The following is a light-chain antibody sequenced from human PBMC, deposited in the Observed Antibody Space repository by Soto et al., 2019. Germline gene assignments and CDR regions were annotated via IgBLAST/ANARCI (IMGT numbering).Light chain of an antibody. CDR2: EVT. CDR1: SSDIGVYNY. V-gene: IGLV2-14*01. Sequence: QSVLTQPASASGSPGRSVTISCTGTSSDIGVYNYVSWYQQRPGKAPKLIIYEVTRRPSGVSNRISGSKSGTTASLTISGLQAEDEADYYCFSYTGSSTLVFGGGTKLTVL. J-gene: IGLJ2*01. CDR3: FSYTGSSTLV.